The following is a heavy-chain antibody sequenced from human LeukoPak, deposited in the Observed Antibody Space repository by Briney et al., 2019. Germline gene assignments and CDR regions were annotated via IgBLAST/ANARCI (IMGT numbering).Heavy chain of an antibody. D-gene: IGHD2-15*01. Sequence: ASVKVSCKASGYTFTSYYMHWVRQAPGQGLEWMGIINPSGGSTSYAQKFQGRVTMTRDASTSTVYMELSSPRSEDTAVYYCARVVIYCSGGSCHDAFDIWGQGTMVTVSS. CDR3: ARVVIYCSGGSCHDAFDI. V-gene: IGHV1-46*01. J-gene: IGHJ3*02. CDR1: GYTFTSYY. CDR2: INPSGGST.